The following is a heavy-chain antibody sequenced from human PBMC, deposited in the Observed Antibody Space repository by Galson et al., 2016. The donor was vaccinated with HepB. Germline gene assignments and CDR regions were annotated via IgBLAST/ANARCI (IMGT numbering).Heavy chain of an antibody. D-gene: IGHD3-16*02. Sequence: SLRLSCAGSGFIVTTYGLHWVRQAPGKGLDWVAVISYDGGVQYYADSVKGRFTISRDNSKNTLYLHMNSLRPEDTAVYYCARDLGSYGLGKPPDYWGQGTLVTGAS. J-gene: IGHJ4*02. CDR2: ISYDGGVQ. V-gene: IGHV3-30*04. CDR1: GFIVTTYG. CDR3: ARDLGSYGLGKPPDY.